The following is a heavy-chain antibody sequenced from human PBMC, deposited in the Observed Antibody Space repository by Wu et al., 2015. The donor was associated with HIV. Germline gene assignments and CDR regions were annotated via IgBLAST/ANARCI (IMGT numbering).Heavy chain of an antibody. Sequence: QVQLVQSGAEVKKPGASVKVSCKTSGYTFTNYDINWVRQATGQGLEWMGWMNPNSGNTGYAQKFQGRVTMTRNTSISTAYMELSSLRSEDTAVYYCARGIRDYGDFGYWGQGTLVTVSS. D-gene: IGHD4-17*01. V-gene: IGHV1-8*02. CDR3: ARGIRDYGDFGY. CDR1: GYTFTNYD. CDR2: MNPNSGNT. J-gene: IGHJ4*02.